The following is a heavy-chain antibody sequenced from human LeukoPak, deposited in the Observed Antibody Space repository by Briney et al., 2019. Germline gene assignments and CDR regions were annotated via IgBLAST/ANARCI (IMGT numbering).Heavy chain of an antibody. Sequence: GGSLRLSCAASGFTFDDYAMHWVRQAPGKGLEWVSSISSSSSYIYYADSVKGRFTISRDNAKNSLYLQMNSLRAEDTAVYYCAGYYDSSGYYYEGSLGAFDIWGQGTMVTVSS. V-gene: IGHV3-21*01. D-gene: IGHD3-22*01. CDR1: GFTFDDYA. J-gene: IGHJ3*02. CDR2: ISSSSSYI. CDR3: AGYYDSSGYYYEGSLGAFDI.